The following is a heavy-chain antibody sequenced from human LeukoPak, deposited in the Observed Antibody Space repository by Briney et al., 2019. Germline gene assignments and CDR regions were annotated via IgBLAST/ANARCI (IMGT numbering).Heavy chain of an antibody. D-gene: IGHD2-15*01. Sequence: PGGSLRLSCAASGFTFSSYAMSWVRQAPGEGLEWVSNISGSGGGGSTYYADSVKGRFTISRDNSKNTLYLQMNSLRAEDTAVYYCAKSGLNRFDYWGQGTLVTVSS. CDR3: AKSGLNRFDY. CDR2: ISGSGGGGST. J-gene: IGHJ4*02. CDR1: GFTFSSYA. V-gene: IGHV3-23*01.